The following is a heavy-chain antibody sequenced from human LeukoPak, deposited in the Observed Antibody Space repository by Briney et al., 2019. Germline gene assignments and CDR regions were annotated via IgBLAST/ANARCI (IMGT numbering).Heavy chain of an antibody. CDR1: GFTFCSYT. J-gene: IGHJ4*02. Sequence: GGSLRLSCAASGFTFCSYTMNWVRQAPGKGLEWVSSISPTGRSTWHADSVKGRFTISRDNAKDSLYLQMSSLRAEDTAMYFCARDFTGESGYSGYWGQGTLVTVSS. CDR3: ARDFTGESGYSGY. D-gene: IGHD3-22*01. V-gene: IGHV3-21*06. CDR2: ISPTGRST.